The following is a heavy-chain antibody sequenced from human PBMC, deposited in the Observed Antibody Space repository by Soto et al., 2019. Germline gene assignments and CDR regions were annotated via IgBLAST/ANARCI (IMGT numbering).Heavy chain of an antibody. CDR2: ISSSSGYI. J-gene: IGHJ2*01. Sequence: EVQLVESGGGLVKPGGSLRLSCAASGFTFSIYTMNWVRQAPGKGLEWVSSISSSSGYIYYADSVKGRFTISRDNAKNSLYLQMNSLRAEDTAVYYCARSSDYGGKPYWYFDLWGRGTLVTVSS. V-gene: IGHV3-21*01. D-gene: IGHD4-17*01. CDR3: ARSSDYGGKPYWYFDL. CDR1: GFTFSIYT.